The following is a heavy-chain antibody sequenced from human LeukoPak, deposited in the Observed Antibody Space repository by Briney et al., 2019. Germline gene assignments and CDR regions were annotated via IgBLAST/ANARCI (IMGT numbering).Heavy chain of an antibody. J-gene: IGHJ4*02. CDR1: GYTFTGYY. V-gene: IGHV1-2*02. Sequence: ASVKVSCKASGYTFTGYYMHWVRQAPGQGLEWMGWINPNSGGTNYAQKFQGRVTMTRDTSISTAYMELSRLRSDDTAVYYCARKSLRYFDWLWDCWGQGTLVTVSS. D-gene: IGHD3-9*01. CDR2: INPNSGGT. CDR3: ARKSLRYFDWLWDC.